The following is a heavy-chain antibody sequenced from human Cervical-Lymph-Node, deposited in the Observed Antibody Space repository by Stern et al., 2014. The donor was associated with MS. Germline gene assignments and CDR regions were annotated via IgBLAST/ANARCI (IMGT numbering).Heavy chain of an antibody. CDR2: IIPIFGAA. D-gene: IGHD1-1*01. V-gene: IGHV1-69*01. CDR1: GGTFSSYA. J-gene: IGHJ4*02. Sequence: VQLVESGAEVKKPGSAVKVSCKASGGTFSSYAINWVRQAPGQGLEWMGGIIPIFGAANYAQKFQGRVPITATESPRTAYMKLNGLSSEDTAVFSCARASPQNDAQRGGFDSWGQGTLVTVSS. CDR3: ARASPQNDAQRGGFDS.